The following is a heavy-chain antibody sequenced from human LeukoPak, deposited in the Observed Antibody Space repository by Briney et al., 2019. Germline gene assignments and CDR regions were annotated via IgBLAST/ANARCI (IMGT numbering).Heavy chain of an antibody. V-gene: IGHV1-2*02. CDR1: GYTFTGYY. CDR2: INPNIGGT. Sequence: ASVKVSFKASGYTFTGYYMHWVRQSPGQGLERMGWINPNIGGTNYAQKFQGRVTMTRDTSISTAYMELSRLRSDDTAVYYCARDQTLDSARPPYFDYWGQGTLVTVSS. J-gene: IGHJ4*02. CDR3: ARDQTLDSARPPYFDY. D-gene: IGHD6-6*01.